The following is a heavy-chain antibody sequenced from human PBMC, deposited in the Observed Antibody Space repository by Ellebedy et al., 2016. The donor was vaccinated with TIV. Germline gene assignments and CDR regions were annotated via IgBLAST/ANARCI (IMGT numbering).Heavy chain of an antibody. CDR2: IIPIFGTA. Sequence: SVKVSXXASGGTFSSYAISWVRQAPGQGLEWMGGIIPIFGTANYAQKFQGRVTITADESTSTAYMELSSLRSEDTAVYYCARAGRGYSGYGYWTFDYWGQGTLVTVSS. D-gene: IGHD5-12*01. V-gene: IGHV1-69*13. J-gene: IGHJ4*02. CDR1: GGTFSSYA. CDR3: ARAGRGYSGYGYWTFDY.